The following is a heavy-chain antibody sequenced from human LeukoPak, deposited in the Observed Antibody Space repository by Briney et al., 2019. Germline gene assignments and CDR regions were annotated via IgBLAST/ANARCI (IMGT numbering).Heavy chain of an antibody. Sequence: SETLSLTCAAYGGSFSGYYWSWIRQPPGKGLEWIGEINHSGSTNYNPSLKSRVTISVDTSKNQFSLKLSSVTAADTAVYYRAREGGSYNWFDPWGQGTLVTVSS. CDR2: INHSGST. V-gene: IGHV4-34*01. CDR3: AREGGSYNWFDP. D-gene: IGHD1-26*01. J-gene: IGHJ5*02. CDR1: GGSFSGYY.